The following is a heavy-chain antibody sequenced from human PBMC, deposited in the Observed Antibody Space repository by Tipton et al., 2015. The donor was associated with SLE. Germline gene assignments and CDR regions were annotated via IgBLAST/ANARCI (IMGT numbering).Heavy chain of an antibody. Sequence: TLSLTCAVYGGSFSGYYWSWIRQPPGKGLEWIGEINHSGSTNYNPSLKSRVTISIDTSKNQLSLKLNTVTAADTAIYYCARRPRSSVVGPTLAAFDIWGQGTTVTVSS. CDR1: GGSFSGYY. V-gene: IGHV4-34*01. CDR3: ARRPRSSVVGPTLAAFDI. J-gene: IGHJ3*02. CDR2: INHSGST. D-gene: IGHD2-21*01.